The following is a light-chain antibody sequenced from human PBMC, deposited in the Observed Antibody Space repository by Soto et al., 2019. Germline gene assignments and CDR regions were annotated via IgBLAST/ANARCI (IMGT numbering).Light chain of an antibody. Sequence: QSALTPPPSASGSPGQSVTISCTGTSSDVGGYNYVSWYQQHPGKAPKLMIYEVSKRPSGVPDRCSGSKSGNTASLTVSGLQAEYEADYYCSSYAGSNNYVFGTGTKVTVL. CDR1: SSDVGGYNY. CDR2: EVS. CDR3: SSYAGSNNYV. V-gene: IGLV2-8*01. J-gene: IGLJ1*01.